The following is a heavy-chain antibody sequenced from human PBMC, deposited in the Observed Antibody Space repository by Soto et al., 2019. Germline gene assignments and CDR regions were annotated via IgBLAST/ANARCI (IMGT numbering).Heavy chain of an antibody. Sequence: QVQLVESGGGVVQPGRSLRLSCAASGFTFSSYGMHWVRQAPGKGLEWVAVISYDGSNKYYADSVKGRFTISRDNSKNMXYLQMNSLRAEDTAVYYCAKEMYYYDSSGYFEYDYWGQGTLVTVSS. D-gene: IGHD3-22*01. V-gene: IGHV3-30*18. CDR3: AKEMYYYDSSGYFEYDY. CDR2: ISYDGSNK. CDR1: GFTFSSYG. J-gene: IGHJ4*02.